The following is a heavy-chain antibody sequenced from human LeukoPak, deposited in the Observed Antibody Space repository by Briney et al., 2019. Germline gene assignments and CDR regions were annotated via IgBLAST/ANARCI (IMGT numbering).Heavy chain of an antibody. CDR2: IRSKVYGGTT. D-gene: IGHD5-12*01. J-gene: IGHJ4*02. CDR1: GFTFGDYA. Sequence: GGSLRLSCTASGFTFGDYAMSWFRQAPGKGLEWVGFIRSKVYGGTTEYAASVKGRFTISRDDSKSIAYLQMNSLRSEDTAVYYCVRYSGDADYWGQGTLVTVSS. V-gene: IGHV3-49*03. CDR3: VRYSGDADY.